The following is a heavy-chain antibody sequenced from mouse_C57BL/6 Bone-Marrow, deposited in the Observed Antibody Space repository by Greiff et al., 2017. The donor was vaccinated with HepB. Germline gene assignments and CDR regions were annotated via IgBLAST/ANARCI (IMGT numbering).Heavy chain of an antibody. D-gene: IGHD2-5*01. Sequence: QVQLQQSGPGLVQPSQSLSITCKASGFSLTSYGVHWVRQSPGKGLEWLGVIWSGGSTDYNSAFISRLSISKDNPKSQVFFKSNSLQADDTSIYYCARSYYNNFAYWGQGTLVTVSA. CDR3: ARSYYNNFAY. CDR1: GFSLTSYG. V-gene: IGHV2-2*01. J-gene: IGHJ3*01. CDR2: IWSGGST.